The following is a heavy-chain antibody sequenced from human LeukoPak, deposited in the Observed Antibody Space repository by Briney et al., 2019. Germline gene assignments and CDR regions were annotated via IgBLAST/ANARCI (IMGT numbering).Heavy chain of an antibody. CDR1: GGSISSYY. J-gene: IGHJ3*02. CDR2: IYYSGST. CDR3: ARGSGYDAFDI. Sequence: SETLSLTCTVSGGSISSYYWSWIRQPPGKGLEWIGYIYYSGSTNYNPSLKSRVTISVDTSKNQLSLKLSSVTAADTAVYYCARGSGYDAFDIWAKGQWSPSLQ. V-gene: IGHV4-59*12. D-gene: IGHD6-25*01.